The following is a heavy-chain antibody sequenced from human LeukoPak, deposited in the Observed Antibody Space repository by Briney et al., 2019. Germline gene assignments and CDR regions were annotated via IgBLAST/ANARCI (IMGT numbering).Heavy chain of an antibody. V-gene: IGHV4-61*02. CDR3: VTSVGSSDFY. D-gene: IGHD6-19*01. J-gene: IGHJ4*02. Sequence: SETLSLTCTVSGGSISSGSYYWSWIRQPAGKGLEWIGRIYTSGSTNYNPSLKSRVTISVDTSKNQFSLRLSSVTAADTAVYYCVTSVGSSDFYWGQGTLVTVSS. CDR1: GGSISSGSYY. CDR2: IYTSGST.